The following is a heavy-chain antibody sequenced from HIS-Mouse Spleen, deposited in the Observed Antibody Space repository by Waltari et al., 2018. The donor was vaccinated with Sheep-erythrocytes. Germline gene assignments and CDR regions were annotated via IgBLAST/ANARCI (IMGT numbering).Heavy chain of an antibody. CDR2: ISWNRCSI. J-gene: IGHJ4*02. V-gene: IGHV3-9*01. D-gene: IGHD2-2*01. CDR3: AKDISRNIVVVPATVGDY. Sequence: CAASGFSFDDYAMHWVRQAPGKGLGWVSGISWNRCSIGQCDSMKVRFTISRDNAQNSLYLQMKRLSAEYTAFYYCAKDISRNIVVVPATVGDYWGQGTLVTVSS. CDR1: GFSFDDYA.